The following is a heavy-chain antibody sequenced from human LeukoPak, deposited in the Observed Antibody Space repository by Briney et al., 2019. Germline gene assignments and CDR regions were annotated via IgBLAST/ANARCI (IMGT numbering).Heavy chain of an antibody. J-gene: IGHJ3*02. V-gene: IGHV3-23*01. CDR1: GFTFSSYA. CDR2: ISCSGGST. Sequence: GGSLRLSCAASGFTFSSYAMSWVRQAPGKGLEWVSAISCSGGSTYYGDSVKGRFTISKDNSKNTLYLQMNSLRAEDTAVYYCAKHSSGWMREAFDIWGQGTMVTVSS. CDR3: AKHSSGWMREAFDI. D-gene: IGHD6-19*01.